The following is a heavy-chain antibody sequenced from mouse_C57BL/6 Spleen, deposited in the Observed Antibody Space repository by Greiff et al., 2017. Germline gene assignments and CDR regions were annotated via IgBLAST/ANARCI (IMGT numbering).Heavy chain of an antibody. V-gene: IGHV1-81*01. J-gene: IGHJ2*01. CDR1: GYTFTSYG. CDR2: IYPRSGNT. Sequence: VQLQQSGAELARPGASVKLSCKASGYTFTSYGISWVKQRTGQGLEWIGGIYPRSGNTYYNEKLKGKATLTADKSSSTAYMELRSLTSEDSAVYFCARGRASYRVFYYFDYWGQGTTLTVSS. CDR3: ARGRASYRVFYYFDY. D-gene: IGHD6-1*01.